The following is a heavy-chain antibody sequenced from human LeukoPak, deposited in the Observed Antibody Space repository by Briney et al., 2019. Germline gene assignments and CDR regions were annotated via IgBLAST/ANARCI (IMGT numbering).Heavy chain of an antibody. CDR2: ISWDGGST. CDR1: GFTFDGYA. V-gene: IGHV3-43D*03. J-gene: IGHJ4*02. D-gene: IGHD6-13*01. Sequence: PGGSLRLSCAASGFTFDGYAMHWVRQAPGKGLEWVSLISWDGGSTYYADSVKGRFTISRDNSKNTLYLQMNSLRAEDTAVYYCAKGTRVAAAKYYFDYWGQGTLVTVSS. CDR3: AKGTRVAAAKYYFDY.